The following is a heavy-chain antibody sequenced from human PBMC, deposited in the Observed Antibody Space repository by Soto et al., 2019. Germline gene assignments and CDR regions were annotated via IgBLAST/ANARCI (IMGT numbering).Heavy chain of an antibody. V-gene: IGHV3-23*01. D-gene: IGHD3-3*01. J-gene: IGHJ4*02. CDR1: GFTFSSYA. CDR2: ISGSGGST. Sequence: PGGSLRLSCAASGFTFSSYAMSWVRQAPGKGLEWVSAISGSGGSTYYADSVKGRFTISRDNSKNTLYLQMNSLRAEDTAVYYCAKGMEWLLYAYRNSDYWGQTTLVTVS. CDR3: AKGMEWLLYAYRNSDY.